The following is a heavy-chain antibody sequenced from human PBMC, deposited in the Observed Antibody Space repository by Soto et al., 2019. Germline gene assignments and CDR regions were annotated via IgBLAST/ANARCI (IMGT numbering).Heavy chain of an antibody. V-gene: IGHV3-73*01. CDR1: GFTFSGSA. D-gene: IGHD3-10*01. CDR2: IRSKANSYAT. CDR3: TRTRSWFGELLPDY. Sequence: GGSLRLSCAASGFTFSGSAMHWVRQASGKGLEWVGRIRSKANSYATAYAASVKGRFTISRDDSKNTAYLQMNSLKTEDTAVYYCTRTRSWFGELLPDYWGQGTLVTVSS. J-gene: IGHJ4*02.